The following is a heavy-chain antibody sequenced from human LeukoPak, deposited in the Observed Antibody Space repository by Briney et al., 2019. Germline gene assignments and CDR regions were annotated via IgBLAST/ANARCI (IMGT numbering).Heavy chain of an antibody. J-gene: IGHJ4*02. CDR1: GGSISSSNW. CDR2: IYHSGST. CDR3: AREDVAVAGTVYY. Sequence: SETLSLTCAVSGGSISSSNWWSWVRQPPGKGLEWIGEIYHSGSTNYNPSLKSRVTISVDKSKNQFSLKLSSVTAADTAAYYCAREDVAVAGTVYYWGQGTLVTVSS. D-gene: IGHD6-19*01. V-gene: IGHV4-4*02.